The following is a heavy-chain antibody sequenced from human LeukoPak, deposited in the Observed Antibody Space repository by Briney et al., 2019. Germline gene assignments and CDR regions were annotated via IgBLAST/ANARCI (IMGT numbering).Heavy chain of an antibody. D-gene: IGHD3-3*01. CDR1: GFTFSSFG. Sequence: GGSLRLSCAASGFTFSSFGMNWVRQAPGKGLEWVSSISGKSDYIYYADSVKGRFTVSRDNAKNSLFLQMNSLRAEDTAVYYCESQRFGATDYWGQGTLVTVSS. V-gene: IGHV3-21*01. CDR3: ESQRFGATDY. CDR2: ISGKSDYI. J-gene: IGHJ4*02.